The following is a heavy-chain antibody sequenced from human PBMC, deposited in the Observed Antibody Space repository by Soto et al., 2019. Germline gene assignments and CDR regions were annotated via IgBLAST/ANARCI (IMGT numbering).Heavy chain of an antibody. CDR1: GGTFSTYA. CDR3: ARPKGTYSSGYYDFDF. V-gene: IGHV1-69*01. CDR2: IIPLFGTA. Sequence: QVQLEQSGGEVKQPGSSVRVSCKTSGGTFSTYAINWVRQAPGQGLEWMGAIIPLFGTADYSQKFQGRVTITADESTSTAYVELSSLRFYDPSVYFCARPKGTYSSGYYDFDFWGQGTLVTVSS. J-gene: IGHJ4*02. D-gene: IGHD6-19*01.